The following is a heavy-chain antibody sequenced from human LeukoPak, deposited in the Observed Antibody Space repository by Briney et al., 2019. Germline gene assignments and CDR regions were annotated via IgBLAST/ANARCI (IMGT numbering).Heavy chain of an antibody. CDR3: AKYCGGDCFELGHDAFDI. CDR2: ISAYNGNT. D-gene: IGHD2-21*02. CDR1: GYTFTSYG. Sequence: ASVKVSCKASGYTFTSYGISWVRQAPGQGLEWMGWISAYNGNTNYAQKLQGRVTMTTDTSTSTAYMELRSLRSDDTAVYYCAKYCGGDCFELGHDAFDIWGQGTMVTVSS. J-gene: IGHJ3*02. V-gene: IGHV1-18*01.